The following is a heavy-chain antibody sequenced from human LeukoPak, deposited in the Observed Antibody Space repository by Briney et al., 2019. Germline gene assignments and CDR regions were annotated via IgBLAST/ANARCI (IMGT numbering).Heavy chain of an antibody. D-gene: IGHD3-22*01. CDR2: ISSSSSTI. V-gene: IGHV3-48*02. CDR1: GFTFSSYS. CDR3: ARVRSSGYPYFDY. Sequence: GGSLRLSCAASGFTFSSYSINWVRQAPGKGLEWVSYISSSSSTIYYADSVKGRFTISRDNGKNSLYLQMNSLRDEDTAVYYCARVRSSGYPYFDYWGQGTLVTVSS. J-gene: IGHJ4*02.